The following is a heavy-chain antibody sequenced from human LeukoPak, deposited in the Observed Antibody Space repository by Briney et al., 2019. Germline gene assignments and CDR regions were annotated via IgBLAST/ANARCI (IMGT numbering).Heavy chain of an antibody. Sequence: SETLSLTCTVSGYSISSGYYWGWIRQPPGKGLEWIGSIYHSGSTYYNPSLKSRVTISIDTSKNQFSLKLSSVTAADTAVYYCARDQSPRRLGSPTGWFDPWGQGTLVTVSS. V-gene: IGHV4-38-2*02. CDR2: IYHSGST. J-gene: IGHJ5*02. CDR1: GYSISSGYY. CDR3: ARDQSPRRLGSPTGWFDP. D-gene: IGHD3-16*01.